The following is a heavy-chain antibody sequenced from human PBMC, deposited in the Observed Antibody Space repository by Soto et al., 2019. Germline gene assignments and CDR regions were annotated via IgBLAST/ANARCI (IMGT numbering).Heavy chain of an antibody. CDR1: GFTFSDYY. D-gene: IGHD2-2*01. V-gene: IGHV3-11*01. CDR2: ISSSGSTI. CDR3: ARYCSSTSCYLLYGMDV. J-gene: IGHJ6*02. Sequence: VGSLRLSCAASGFTFSDYYMSWTRQAPGKGLEWVSYISSSGSTIYYADSVKGRFTISRDNAKNSLYLQMNSLRAEDTAVYYCARYCSSTSCYLLYGMDVWGRGTTVTVSS.